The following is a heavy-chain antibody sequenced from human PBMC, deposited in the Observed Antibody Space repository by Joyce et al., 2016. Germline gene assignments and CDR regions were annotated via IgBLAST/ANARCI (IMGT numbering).Heavy chain of an antibody. CDR3: AKRYDYVDY. D-gene: IGHD3-16*01. Sequence: QVPLVESGGGVVQPGRSLRLSCAASGFTFRNYGMHWVRQAPGKGLEWVAVIANDGNKKYYADSVKGRFTISRDNSKNTLYLQMNSLRAEDTAVYYCAKRYDYVDYWGQGTLVTVSS. J-gene: IGHJ4*02. V-gene: IGHV3-30*18. CDR2: IANDGNKK. CDR1: GFTFRNYG.